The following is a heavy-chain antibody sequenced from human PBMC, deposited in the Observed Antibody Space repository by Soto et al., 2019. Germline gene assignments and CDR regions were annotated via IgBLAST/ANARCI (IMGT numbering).Heavy chain of an antibody. D-gene: IGHD1-26*01. CDR3: ARGEEVLSSFGY. CDR2: INPNSGGT. CDR1: GYTFTGYY. V-gene: IGHV1-2*04. Sequence: QVQLVQSGAEVKKPGASVKVSCKASGYTFTGYYMHWVRQAPGQGLEWMGWINPNSGGTNYAQKLQGWVTMTRDTSISTAYMELSRLRSDDTAVYCCARGEEVLSSFGYWGQGTLVTVSS. J-gene: IGHJ4*02.